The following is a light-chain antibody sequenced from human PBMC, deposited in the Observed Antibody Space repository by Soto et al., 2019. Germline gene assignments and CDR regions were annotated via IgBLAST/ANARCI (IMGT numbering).Light chain of an antibody. J-gene: IGLJ3*02. CDR1: SSDVGGYNY. CDR3: RSYAGSNGV. V-gene: IGLV2-8*01. Sequence: QSALTQSPSASGSPGQSVTISCTGTSSDVGGYNYVSWYQQHPGKAPKLMIYEDSKRPSGVPDRFSGSKSGNTASLTVSGLQAEDEADYYCRSYAGSNGVFGGGTKVTVL. CDR2: EDS.